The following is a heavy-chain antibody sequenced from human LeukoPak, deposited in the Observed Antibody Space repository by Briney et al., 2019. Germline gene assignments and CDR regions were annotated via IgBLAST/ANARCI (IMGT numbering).Heavy chain of an antibody. J-gene: IGHJ3*01. CDR2: INPSTGGT. CDR3: ALWEIVHYAFDF. V-gene: IGHV1-2*02. Sequence: ASVKVSCKASGYTFTNYYIHWVRQAPGQGLEWMGWINPSTGGTNYAQKFQGRVTMTRDTSISTAYMELNRLRSDDTAVYYCALWEIVHYAFDFWGQGTMVTVSS. D-gene: IGHD5-12*01. CDR1: GYTFTNYY.